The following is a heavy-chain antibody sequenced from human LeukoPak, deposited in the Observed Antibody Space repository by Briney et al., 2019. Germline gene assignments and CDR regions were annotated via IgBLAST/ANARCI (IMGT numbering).Heavy chain of an antibody. Sequence: PSETLSLTCAVYGESLSGYYWTWLRQPPGKGLEWIGEIDHIGRSKYNPSLKSRVALSVDRSKNQFSLRLSSVTAADTAVYFCARPRPCCSTFCSGYMDVWGRGTTVIVSS. CDR2: IDHIGRS. CDR1: GESLSGYY. D-gene: IGHD6-6*01. CDR3: ARPRPCCSTFCSGYMDV. V-gene: IGHV4-34*01. J-gene: IGHJ6*04.